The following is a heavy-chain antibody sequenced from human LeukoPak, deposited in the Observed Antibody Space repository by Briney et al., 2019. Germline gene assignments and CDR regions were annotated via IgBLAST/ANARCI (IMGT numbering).Heavy chain of an antibody. V-gene: IGHV4-34*01. D-gene: IGHD2-15*01. CDR1: GGSFSGYY. J-gene: IGHJ6*02. Sequence: SETLSLTCAAYGGSFSGYYWSWIRQPPGKGLEWIGEINHSGSTDYNPSLKSRVTISVDTSKNQFSLKLSSVTAADTAVYYCARYGCSGGSCYFAHSYYYGMDVWGQGTTVTVSS. CDR3: ARYGCSGGSCYFAHSYYYGMDV. CDR2: INHSGST.